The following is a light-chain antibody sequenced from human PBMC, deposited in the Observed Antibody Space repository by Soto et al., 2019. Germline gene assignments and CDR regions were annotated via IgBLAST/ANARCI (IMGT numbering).Light chain of an antibody. V-gene: IGKV3-20*01. CDR2: GAS. J-gene: IGKJ1*01. Sequence: IVLTQSPGTLSLSPGERASLSCRGSQSVSNNYLAWYQQKHGQAPRLGIYGASTRATGIPDRFSGSVSGTDCTLPISRVEQEDSSTYYCQQYNSYSETFGQVTMVDI. CDR1: QSVSNNY. CDR3: QQYNSYSET.